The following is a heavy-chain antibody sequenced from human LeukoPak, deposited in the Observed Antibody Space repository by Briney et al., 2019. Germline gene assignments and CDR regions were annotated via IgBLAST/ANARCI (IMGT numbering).Heavy chain of an antibody. D-gene: IGHD2-15*01. CDR1: GFTFSSYS. J-gene: IGHJ4*02. V-gene: IGHV3-20*04. CDR2: INWNGGST. CDR3: ARAVGCSGGSCYGSGWYYFDY. Sequence: GGSLRLSCAASGFTFSSYSMNWVRQAPGKGLEWVSGINWNGGSTGYADSVKGRFTISRDNAKNSLYLQMNSLRAEDTALYYCARAVGCSGGSCYGSGWYYFDYWGQGTLVTVSS.